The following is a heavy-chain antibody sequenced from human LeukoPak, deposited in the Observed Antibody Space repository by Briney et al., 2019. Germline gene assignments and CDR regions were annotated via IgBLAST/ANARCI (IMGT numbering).Heavy chain of an antibody. CDR3: ARHSPTIFGVVMGYYFDY. CDR2: ISSSGSTI. D-gene: IGHD3-3*01. CDR1: GFTFSDYY. J-gene: IGHJ4*02. Sequence: GGSLRLSCAASGFTFSDYYMSWIRQAPGKGLEWVSYISSSGSTIYYADSVKGRFTISRDNAKNSLYLQMNSLRAEDTAVYYCARHSPTIFGVVMGYYFDYWGQGTLVTVSS. V-gene: IGHV3-11*04.